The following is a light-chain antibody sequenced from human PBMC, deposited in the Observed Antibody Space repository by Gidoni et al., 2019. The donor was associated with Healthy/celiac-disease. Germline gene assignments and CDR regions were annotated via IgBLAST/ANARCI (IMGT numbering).Light chain of an antibody. CDR3: CSYAGSSTYV. J-gene: IGLJ3*02. CDR1: SSDVGRYNL. CDR2: EGS. Sequence: QSALTQPASVSGSPGQSLTISCTGTSSDVGRYNLVSWYQQQPGKAPKLMIYEGSKRPSGVSNRFSGSKSGNTASLTISGLQAEDEADYYCCSYAGSSTYVFGGGTKLTVL. V-gene: IGLV2-23*01.